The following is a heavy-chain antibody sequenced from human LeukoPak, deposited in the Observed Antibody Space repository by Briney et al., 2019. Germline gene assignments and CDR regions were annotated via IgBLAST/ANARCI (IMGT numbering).Heavy chain of an antibody. V-gene: IGHV1-2*02. CDR1: GYTFTGYY. CDR2: INPNSGGA. Sequence: ASVKVPCKASGYTFTGYYMHWVRQAPGQGLEWMGWINPNSGGANYAQKFQGRVTMTRDTSISTAYMELSRLRSDDTAVYHCARALQTKTGTIWFDPWGQGTLVTVSS. D-gene: IGHD1-7*01. J-gene: IGHJ5*02. CDR3: ARALQTKTGTIWFDP.